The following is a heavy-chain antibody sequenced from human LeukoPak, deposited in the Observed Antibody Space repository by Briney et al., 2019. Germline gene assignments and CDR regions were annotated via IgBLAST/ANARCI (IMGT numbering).Heavy chain of an antibody. J-gene: IGHJ4*02. D-gene: IGHD6-19*01. CDR3: ARDFGSGWYGASYYFDY. V-gene: IGHV3-21*01. CDR1: GFTFSSYS. CDR2: ISSSSSYI. Sequence: GGSLRLSCAASGFTFSSYSMNWVRQAPGKGLEWVSSISSSSSYIYYADSVKGRFTISRDNAKNSLYLQMNSLRAEDTAVYYCARDFGSGWYGASYYFDYWGQGTLVTVSS.